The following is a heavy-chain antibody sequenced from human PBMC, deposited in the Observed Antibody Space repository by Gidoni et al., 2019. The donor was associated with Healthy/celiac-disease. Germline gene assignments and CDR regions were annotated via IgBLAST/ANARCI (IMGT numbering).Heavy chain of an antibody. CDR1: GYSFTSYW. CDR3: ARGKSSSWYAYYYGMDV. V-gene: IGHV5-51*01. Sequence: EVQLVQSGAEVKKPGESLKISCTGSGYSFTSYWIGWVRQMPGKGLEWMGIIYPGDSDTRYSPSFQGQVTISADKSISTAYLQWSSLKASDTAMYYCARGKSSSWYAYYYGMDVWGQGTTVTVSS. CDR2: IYPGDSDT. J-gene: IGHJ6*02. D-gene: IGHD6-13*01.